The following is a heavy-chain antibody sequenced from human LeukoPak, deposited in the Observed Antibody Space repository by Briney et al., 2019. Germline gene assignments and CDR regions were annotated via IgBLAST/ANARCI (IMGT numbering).Heavy chain of an antibody. V-gene: IGHV3-66*01. Sequence: QPGGSLRLSCAASGFTVSSNYMSWVRQAPGKGLEWVSVIYSGGSTYYADSVKGRFTISRDNSKNTLYLQMNSLRAEDTAVYYCARVLAAADYYFDYWGQGTLVTVSS. CDR1: GFTVSSNY. D-gene: IGHD6-13*01. J-gene: IGHJ4*02. CDR2: IYSGGST. CDR3: ARVLAAADYYFDY.